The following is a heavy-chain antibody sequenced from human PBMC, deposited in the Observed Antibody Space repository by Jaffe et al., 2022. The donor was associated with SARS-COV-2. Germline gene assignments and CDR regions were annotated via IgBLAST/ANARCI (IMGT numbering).Heavy chain of an antibody. CDR3: AKVGADLGAWRLIFDY. D-gene: IGHD3-16*01. Sequence: EVHLLESGGGLVQPGGSLRLSCTASGFPFSISAMSWVRQAPGKGLEWVSGISFRGDATYYADSVKGRFTVSRDNSKNTLYLQMNSLRADDMAVYYCAKVGADLGAWRLIFDYWGQGTLVTVSS. V-gene: IGHV3-23*01. CDR2: ISFRGDAT. J-gene: IGHJ4*02. CDR1: GFPFSISA.